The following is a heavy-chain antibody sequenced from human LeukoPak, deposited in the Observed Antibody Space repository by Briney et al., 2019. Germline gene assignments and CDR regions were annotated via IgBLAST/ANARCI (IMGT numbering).Heavy chain of an antibody. CDR3: AKRLEDYGDYGGEDY. CDR1: GFTFISYW. Sequence: GGSLRLSCAASGFTFISYWLTWVRQAPGKGLEWVANIKTDGSQIYYVDSVKGRFTISRDNAKNSLYLQMNSLRAEDTAVYYCAKRLEDYGDYGGEDYWGQGTLVTVSS. D-gene: IGHD4-17*01. V-gene: IGHV3-7*03. J-gene: IGHJ4*02. CDR2: IKTDGSQI.